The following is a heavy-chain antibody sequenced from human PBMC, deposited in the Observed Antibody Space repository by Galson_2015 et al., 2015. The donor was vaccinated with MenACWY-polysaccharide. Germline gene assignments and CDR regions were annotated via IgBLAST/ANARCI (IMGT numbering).Heavy chain of an antibody. D-gene: IGHD3-16*01. CDR1: EFRVSESF. V-gene: IGHV3-53*01. J-gene: IGHJ4*02. CDR2: IYPSGAT. CDR3: ARESNWAYDS. Sequence: SLRLSCAVSEFRVSESFLSWVRQVPGRGLEYVSDIYPSGATYYRDSVRGRFTMSRDAFQNSLYLQMNNLRVEDTAIYFCARESNWAYDSWGTGTLVTVSS.